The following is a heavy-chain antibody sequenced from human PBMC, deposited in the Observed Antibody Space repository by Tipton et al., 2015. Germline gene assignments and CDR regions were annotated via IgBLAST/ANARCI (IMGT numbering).Heavy chain of an antibody. Sequence: QLVQSGPEVKKPGASVKVSCKASGYTFIGYYMHWVRQAPGQGLEWMGWINPDSGGTNYAQKFQGRVTMTSDTSITTAYMELSGLGSDDTAVYYCARDQNPIIGVTGTFWFDPWGQGTLVTVSS. D-gene: IGHD6-19*01. CDR3: ARDQNPIIGVTGTFWFDP. J-gene: IGHJ5*02. CDR1: GYTFIGYY. V-gene: IGHV1-2*02. CDR2: INPDSGGT.